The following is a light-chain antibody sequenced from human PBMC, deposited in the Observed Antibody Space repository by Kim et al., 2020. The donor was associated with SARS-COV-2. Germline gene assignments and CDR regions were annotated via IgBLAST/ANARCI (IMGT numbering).Light chain of an antibody. CDR1: QNIASY. Sequence: SASPGDKVTITCRLIQNIASYLAWFQQRPGKAPQLLIYAAYTLHTGAPSRFSGSGSGTDFTLTINPLQSEDSATYFCQQYFDFPYTFGQGTKLEI. CDR2: AAY. J-gene: IGKJ2*01. CDR3: QQYFDFPYT. V-gene: IGKV1D-8*02.